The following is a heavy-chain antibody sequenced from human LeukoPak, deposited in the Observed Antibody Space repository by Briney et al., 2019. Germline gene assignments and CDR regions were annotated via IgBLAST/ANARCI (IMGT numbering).Heavy chain of an antibody. CDR1: GFTFSSYG. CDR2: ISYDGSNK. V-gene: IGHV3-30*03. J-gene: IGHJ4*02. CDR3: ARQYCSSTSCYFDY. D-gene: IGHD2-2*01. Sequence: GGSLRLSCAASGFTFSSYGMHWVRQAPGKGLEWVAVISYDGSNKYYADSVKGRFTISRDNSKNTLYLQMNSLRAEDTAVYYCARQYCSSTSCYFDYWGQGTLVTVSS.